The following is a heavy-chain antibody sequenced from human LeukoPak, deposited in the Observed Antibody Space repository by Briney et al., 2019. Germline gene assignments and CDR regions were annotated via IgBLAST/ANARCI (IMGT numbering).Heavy chain of an antibody. J-gene: IGHJ4*02. CDR3: ARVAPDYYDSSGYPPYYFDY. V-gene: IGHV1-69*05. Sequence: SVKVSCKASGGTFSSYAISWVRQAPGQGLEWMGGIIPIFGTANYAQKFQGRVTITTDESTSTAYMELRSLRSDDTAVYYCARVAPDYYDSSGYPPYYFDYWGQGTLVTVSS. CDR1: GGTFSSYA. D-gene: IGHD3-22*01. CDR2: IIPIFGTA.